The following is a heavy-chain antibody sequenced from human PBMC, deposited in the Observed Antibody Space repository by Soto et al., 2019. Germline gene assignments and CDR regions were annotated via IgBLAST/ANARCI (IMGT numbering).Heavy chain of an antibody. D-gene: IGHD2-2*02. CDR1: GYTFTSYS. V-gene: IGHV1-3*01. Sequence: GASVKVSCKASGYTFTSYSMHWVRQAPVQSLEWMGWINAGNGNTKYSQKFQGRVTITRDTSASTAYMELSSLRSEDTAVYYCARGLHIVVVPAAIGLRFDPWGQGTLVTVSS. CDR3: ARGLHIVVVPAAIGLRFDP. CDR2: INAGNGNT. J-gene: IGHJ5*02.